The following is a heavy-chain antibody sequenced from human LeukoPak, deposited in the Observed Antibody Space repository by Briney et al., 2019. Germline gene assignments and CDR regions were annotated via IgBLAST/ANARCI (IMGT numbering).Heavy chain of an antibody. CDR1: GFTFSSYA. Sequence: PGGSLRLSCAASGFTFSSYAMIWVRQAPGKGLEWVSAISGSGGSTYYADSVKGRFTISRDNSKNTLYLQMNSLRAEDTAVYYCAKDAQLWLPSYWYFDLWGRGTLVTVSS. D-gene: IGHD5-18*01. CDR3: AKDAQLWLPSYWYFDL. CDR2: ISGSGGST. V-gene: IGHV3-23*01. J-gene: IGHJ2*01.